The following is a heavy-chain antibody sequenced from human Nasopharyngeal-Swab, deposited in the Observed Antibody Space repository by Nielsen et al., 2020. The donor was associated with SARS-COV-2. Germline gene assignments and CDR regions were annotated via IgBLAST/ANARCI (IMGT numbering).Heavy chain of an antibody. V-gene: IGHV4-61*02. CDR3: ARESGPGGWFDP. CDR2: IYTGGST. J-gene: IGHJ5*02. CDR1: GGSISSGSYY. Sequence: SETLSLTCTVSGGSISSGSYYWSWIRQPAGKGLEWIGRIYTGGSTNYNPSLKSRVTISVDTSKNQFSLKLSSVTAADTAVYYCARESGPGGWFDPWGQGALVTVSS.